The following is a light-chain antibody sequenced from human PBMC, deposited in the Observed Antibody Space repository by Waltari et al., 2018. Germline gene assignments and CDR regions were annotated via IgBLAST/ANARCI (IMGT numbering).Light chain of an antibody. Sequence: DIQMTQSPSSLSASVGDRIPITCQASQDIAIYLNWYQLRPGKAPKLLIFDASNLETGVPSRFSGSGSGSDFTFTISSLQPEDIATYYCQQRDNLPLTFGGGTKVEIK. V-gene: IGKV1-33*01. CDR2: DAS. CDR3: QQRDNLPLT. J-gene: IGKJ4*01. CDR1: QDIAIY.